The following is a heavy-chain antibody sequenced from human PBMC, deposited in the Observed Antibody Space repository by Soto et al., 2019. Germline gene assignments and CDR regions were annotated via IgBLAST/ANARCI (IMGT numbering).Heavy chain of an antibody. CDR2: ISADGGST. D-gene: IGHD3-10*01. CDR1: GFTFSTYS. CDR3: AKTGGNVLLWFGEEDY. J-gene: IGHJ4*02. Sequence: GGSLRLSCAASGFTFSTYSLTWVRQAPGKGLEWVSAISADGGSTYYVDSVKGRFTISRDNFKNTLSLQMNSLRAEDTAVYYCAKTGGNVLLWFGEEDYWGQGILVTVSS. V-gene: IGHV3-23*01.